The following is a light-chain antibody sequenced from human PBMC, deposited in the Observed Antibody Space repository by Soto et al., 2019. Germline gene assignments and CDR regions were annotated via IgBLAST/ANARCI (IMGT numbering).Light chain of an antibody. CDR3: QQSYSMFGT. V-gene: IGKV1-39*01. CDR2: GAS. Sequence: DIQMTQSPSSLSASVGDRVTMTCRASQSISSHLNWYQQKPGKAPNLLIYGASSLRSEVPSRFSGSGSGTDFTLTISSLQPEDFATYYCQQSYSMFGTFGQGTKVDIK. J-gene: IGKJ1*01. CDR1: QSISSH.